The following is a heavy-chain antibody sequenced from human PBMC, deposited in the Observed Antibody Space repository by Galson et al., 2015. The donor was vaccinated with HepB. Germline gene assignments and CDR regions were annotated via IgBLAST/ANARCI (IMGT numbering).Heavy chain of an antibody. CDR2: ISAYNGNT. J-gene: IGHJ4*02. CDR3: ARDRGYSGYDSSLQHFDY. D-gene: IGHD5-12*01. CDR1: GYTFSSYG. V-gene: IGHV1-18*04. Sequence: SVKVSCKASGYTFSSYGISWVRQAPGQGLEWMGWISAYNGNTNYAQKLQGRVSMTTDTSTSTAYMELRSLRSDDTAVYYCARDRGYSGYDSSLQHFDYWGQGTLVTVSS.